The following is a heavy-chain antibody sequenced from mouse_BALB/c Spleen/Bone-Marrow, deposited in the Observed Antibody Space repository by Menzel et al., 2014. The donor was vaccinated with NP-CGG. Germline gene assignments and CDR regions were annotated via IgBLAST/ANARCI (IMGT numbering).Heavy chain of an antibody. D-gene: IGHD2-1*01. Sequence: EVQLQQSGAELVKPGASVKLSCTASGFNIKDTYMHWVKQRPEQGLEWIGRIDTANGNTKYDPKFQGKATITADASSNTAYLQLSSLTSEDTAVYYCARYGNGLMDYWGQGTSVTVSS. V-gene: IGHV14-3*02. CDR2: IDTANGNT. J-gene: IGHJ4*01. CDR1: GFNIKDTY. CDR3: ARYGNGLMDY.